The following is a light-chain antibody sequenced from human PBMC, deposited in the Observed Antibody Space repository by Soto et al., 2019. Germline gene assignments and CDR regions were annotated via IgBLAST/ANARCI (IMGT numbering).Light chain of an antibody. J-gene: IGKJ2*01. CDR2: DAS. Sequence: DVQLTQSPSSLSASVGHRVTVICQASQDINNYLNWYQQKPGKAPKVLIYDASNLKPGVPPRFSGSRSGTDFTFTISSLQSEDFAVYYCQQYNNWPNTFGQGTKLEIK. CDR3: QQYNNWPNT. V-gene: IGKV1-33*01. CDR1: QDINNY.